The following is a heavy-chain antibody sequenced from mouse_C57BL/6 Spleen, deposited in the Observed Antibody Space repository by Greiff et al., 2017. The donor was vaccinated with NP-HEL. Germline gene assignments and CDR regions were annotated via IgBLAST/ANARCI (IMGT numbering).Heavy chain of an antibody. D-gene: IGHD3-2*02. V-gene: IGHV1-54*01. J-gene: IGHJ3*01. Sequence: VQLQQSGAELVRPGTSVTVSCKASGYAFTNYLIAWVKQRPGQGLEWIGVINPGSGGTNYNEKFKGKATLTADKSSSTAYMQLSSLTSEDSAVYFCARSGGSSGYDAYWGQGTLVTVSA. CDR2: INPGSGGT. CDR1: GYAFTNYL. CDR3: ARSGGSSGYDAY.